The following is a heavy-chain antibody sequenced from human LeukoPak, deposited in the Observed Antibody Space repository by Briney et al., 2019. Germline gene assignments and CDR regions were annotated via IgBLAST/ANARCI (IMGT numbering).Heavy chain of an antibody. J-gene: IGHJ3*02. CDR3: VRDLAGPPQAAIDI. CDR2: ISSSGSTI. CDR1: GFTFSSYE. Sequence: VGSLRLSCAASGFTFSSYEMNWVRQAPGKGLEWVSYISSSGSTIYYADSVKGRFTISRDNAKNSLYLQMNSLRAEDTAVYYCVRDLAGPPQAAIDIWGQGTVVTVSS. V-gene: IGHV3-48*03.